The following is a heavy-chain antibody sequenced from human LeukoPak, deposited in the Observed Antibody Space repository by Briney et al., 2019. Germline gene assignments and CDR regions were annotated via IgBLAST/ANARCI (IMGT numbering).Heavy chain of an antibody. J-gene: IGHJ4*02. Sequence: PGGSLRLSCAASGFTFSSYGMSWVRQAPGKGLEWVSVIYSGGSTYYSDSVKGRFTISRDQSKSTVYLQMTSLRAEDTAVFYCAKGTTDYDASDPLDFWGQGTLVTVSS. CDR1: GFTFSSYG. CDR3: AKGTTDYDASDPLDF. V-gene: IGHV3-23*03. CDR2: IYSGGST. D-gene: IGHD3-16*01.